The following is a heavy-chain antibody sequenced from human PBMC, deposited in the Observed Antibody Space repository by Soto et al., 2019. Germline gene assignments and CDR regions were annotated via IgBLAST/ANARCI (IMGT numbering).Heavy chain of an antibody. V-gene: IGHV3-73*01. J-gene: IGHJ4*02. CDR1: GFTFSGSA. Sequence: GGSLRLSCAASGFTFSGSAMHWARQASGKGLEWVGRIRSKANSYATAYAASVKGRFTISRDDSKNTAYLQMNSLKTEDTAVYYCTRHSGYDFWSGYYFDYWGQGTLVTVSS. D-gene: IGHD3-3*01. CDR2: IRSKANSYAT. CDR3: TRHSGYDFWSGYYFDY.